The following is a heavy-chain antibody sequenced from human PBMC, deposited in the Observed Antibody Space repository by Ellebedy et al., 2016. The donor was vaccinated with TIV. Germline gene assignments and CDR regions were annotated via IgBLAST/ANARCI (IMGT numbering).Heavy chain of an antibody. Sequence: GESLKISXAASGFTFSSYAMHWVRQAPGKGLEWVAVISYDGSNKYYADSVKGRFTISRDNSKNTLYLQMNSLRAEDTAVYYCARGQQLQDVYYYYGMDVWGQGTTVTVSS. CDR2: ISYDGSNK. D-gene: IGHD6-13*01. CDR3: ARGQQLQDVYYYYGMDV. J-gene: IGHJ6*02. CDR1: GFTFSSYA. V-gene: IGHV3-30*04.